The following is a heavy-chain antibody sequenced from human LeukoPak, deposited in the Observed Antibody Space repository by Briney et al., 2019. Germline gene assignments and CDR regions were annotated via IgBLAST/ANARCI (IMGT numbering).Heavy chain of an antibody. J-gene: IGHJ4*02. Sequence: ASVKVSCKASGYTFTGYYMHWVRQAPGQGLEWMGWINPNSGGTNYAQKFQGRVTMTRDTSISTAYMELSRLRSDDTAVYYWARVDYYDSSGPPPDYWGQGTLVTVSS. V-gene: IGHV1-2*02. D-gene: IGHD3-22*01. CDR2: INPNSGGT. CDR1: GYTFTGYY. CDR3: ARVDYYDSSGPPPDY.